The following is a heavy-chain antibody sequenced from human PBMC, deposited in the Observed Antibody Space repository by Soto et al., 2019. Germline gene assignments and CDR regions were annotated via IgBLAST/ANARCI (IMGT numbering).Heavy chain of an antibody. Sequence: GGSLRLSCAASGFTFSDHYMDWVRQAPGKGLEWVGRTRNKANSYTTEYAASVKGRFTISRDDSKNSLCLQMNSLKTEDTAVYYCAREGYGDYGSLDYWGQGTLVTVSS. CDR2: TRNKANSYTT. J-gene: IGHJ4*02. CDR1: GFTFSDHY. D-gene: IGHD4-17*01. V-gene: IGHV3-72*01. CDR3: AREGYGDYGSLDY.